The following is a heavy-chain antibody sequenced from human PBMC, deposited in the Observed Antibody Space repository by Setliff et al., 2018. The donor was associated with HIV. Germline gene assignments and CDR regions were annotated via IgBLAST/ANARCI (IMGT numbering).Heavy chain of an antibody. CDR3: ARHAALIKRYYYYYLDV. CDR2: TANT. J-gene: IGHJ6*03. V-gene: IGHV4-39*01. Sequence: PSETLSLTCTVSGDSISTDNYHWGWIRQPPGKGLEWIGHTANTDYNPSLKSRVTVSVDTSKNRLSLRLSSVTAADTAVYYCARHAALIKRYYYYYLDVWGKGTTVTVSS. CDR1: GDSISTDNYH. D-gene: IGHD5-18*01.